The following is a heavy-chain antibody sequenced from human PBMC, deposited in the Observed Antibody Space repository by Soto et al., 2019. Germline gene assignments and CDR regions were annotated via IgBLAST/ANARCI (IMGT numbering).Heavy chain of an antibody. CDR3: ARRRFIRKGYDSGWYIPN. Sequence: QVQLVQSGAEVKKPGASVKVSCKPSGYPFTSYHVNWVRQAPGQGLEWIGWMNPDSGSTDDALKFQGRLTMTRDTYVSTAYLELRSLASQDTAISYGARRRFIRKGYDSGWYIPNWGQGAEVIVSS. D-gene: IGHD6-19*01. CDR2: MNPDSGST. CDR1: GYPFTSYH. J-gene: IGHJ4*02. V-gene: IGHV1-8*01.